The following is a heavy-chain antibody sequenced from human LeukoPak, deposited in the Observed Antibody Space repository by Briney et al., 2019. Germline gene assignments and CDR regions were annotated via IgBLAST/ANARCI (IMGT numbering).Heavy chain of an antibody. CDR2: IKSKTDGGTT. J-gene: IGHJ4*02. V-gene: IGHV3-15*01. D-gene: IGHD3-22*01. CDR1: GFTFSNAW. CDR3: TTEYYYDSSGYYHNDY. Sequence: GGSLRLSCAASGFTFSNAWMSWVRQAPGKGLEWVGRIKSKTDGGTTDYAAPVKGRFNISRDDSKNTLYLQMNSLKTEDTAVYYCTTEYYYDSSGYYHNDYWGQGTLVTVST.